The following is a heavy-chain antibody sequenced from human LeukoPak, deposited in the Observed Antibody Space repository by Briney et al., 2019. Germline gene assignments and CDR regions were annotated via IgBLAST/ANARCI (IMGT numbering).Heavy chain of an antibody. CDR1: GFTFSSYS. CDR3: ANHIAVAGTDY. V-gene: IGHV3-23*01. CDR2: ISGSGGST. Sequence: GGSLRLSCAASGFTFSSYSMSWVRQAPGKGLEWVSTISGSGGSTYYADSVKGRFTISRDNSKNTLYLQMNSLRAEDTAVYYCANHIAVAGTDYWGQGTLVTVSS. D-gene: IGHD6-19*01. J-gene: IGHJ4*02.